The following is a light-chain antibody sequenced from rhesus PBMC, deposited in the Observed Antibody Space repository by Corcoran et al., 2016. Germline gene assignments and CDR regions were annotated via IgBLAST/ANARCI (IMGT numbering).Light chain of an antibody. Sequence: DIQMTQSPSSLSASVGDRVTITCRASQGITNDLAWYQQIPGETPKLLIYEASILQSGIPSRVSGSISGTDFTLTISSLQSEDFATYYGQHYYTTPWTFGPGTKVEIK. CDR2: EAS. CDR1: QGITND. CDR3: QHYYTTPWT. J-gene: IGKJ1*01. V-gene: IGKV1-25*01.